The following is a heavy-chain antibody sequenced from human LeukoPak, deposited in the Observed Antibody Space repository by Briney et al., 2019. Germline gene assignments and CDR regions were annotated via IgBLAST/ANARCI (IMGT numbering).Heavy chain of an antibody. V-gene: IGHV3-30*04. CDR3: ARQESRNYYYEGLDY. CDR1: GFRFSHYA. CDR2: ITYNGGNK. Sequence: GRSLRLSCAASGFRFSHYAIHWVRQAPGKGLEWVSLITYNGGNKYYADSVKGRFTIDRDNSKNTVYLQMNSLSPDDTALYFCARQESRNYYYEGLDYWGQGTLVTVSS. J-gene: IGHJ4*02. D-gene: IGHD3-22*01.